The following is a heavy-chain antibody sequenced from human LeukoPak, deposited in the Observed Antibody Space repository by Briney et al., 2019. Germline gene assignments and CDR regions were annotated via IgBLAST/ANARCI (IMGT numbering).Heavy chain of an antibody. V-gene: IGHV3-74*01. CDR1: GFTFSSYW. CDR2: INSDGSST. Sequence: PGGSLRLSCAVSGFTFSSYWMRWGRHAPGKGLVWVSRINSDGSSTSYADSVKGRFTISRDNAKNTVYLQMNSLRAEDTAVYYCASAGTTFDYWGQGTLVTVSS. D-gene: IGHD6-13*01. CDR3: ASAGTTFDY. J-gene: IGHJ4*02.